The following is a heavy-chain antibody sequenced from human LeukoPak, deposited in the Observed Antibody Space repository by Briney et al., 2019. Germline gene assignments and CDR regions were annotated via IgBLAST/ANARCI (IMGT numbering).Heavy chain of an antibody. V-gene: IGHV3-7*01. D-gene: IGHD6-13*01. Sequence: PGGSLRLSCAASGFTFSSYWMSWVRQAPGKGLEWVANIKQDGSEKYYVDSVKGRFTISRDNAKNSLYLQMNSLRAEDTAVYYCARSLGYRSRRHYFDYWGQGTLVTVSS. J-gene: IGHJ4*02. CDR1: GFTFSSYW. CDR3: ARSLGYRSRRHYFDY. CDR2: IKQDGSEK.